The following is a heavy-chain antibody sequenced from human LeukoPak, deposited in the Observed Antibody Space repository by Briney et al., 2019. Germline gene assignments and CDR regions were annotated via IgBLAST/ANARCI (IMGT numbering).Heavy chain of an antibody. V-gene: IGHV1-2*02. Sequence: GASVKVSCKASRYTFTGYYMHWVRQAPGQGLEWMGWINPNTGGTDYAQKFQGRVTMTRDTSISTAYMELSRLRSDDTAMYYCARLQTVTSSSGFGYWGQGTLVTVSS. J-gene: IGHJ4*02. CDR2: INPNTGGT. D-gene: IGHD4-17*01. CDR3: ARLQTVTSSSGFGY. CDR1: RYTFTGYY.